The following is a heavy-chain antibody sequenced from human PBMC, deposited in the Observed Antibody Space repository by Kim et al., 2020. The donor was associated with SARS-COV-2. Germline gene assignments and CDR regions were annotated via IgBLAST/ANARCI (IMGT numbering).Heavy chain of an antibody. CDR2: IYYSGST. D-gene: IGHD3-3*01. V-gene: IGHV4-39*01. CDR1: GGSISTTSYY. Sequence: SETLSLTCTVSGGSISTTSYYWGWIRQPPGKGLEWIGTIYYSGSTNNNPSLKSRVTISVDTSKNQFSLKLSSVTAADTAVYYCARHVISITIFGVENYYYGMDVWGQGITVTVSS. J-gene: IGHJ6*02. CDR3: ARHVISITIFGVENYYYGMDV.